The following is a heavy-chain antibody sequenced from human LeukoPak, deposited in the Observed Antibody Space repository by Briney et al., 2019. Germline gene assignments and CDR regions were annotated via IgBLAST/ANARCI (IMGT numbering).Heavy chain of an antibody. CDR2: LNEDGTVR. J-gene: IGHJ4*02. D-gene: IGHD1-14*01. Sequence: GGSLRLSCAASGFRFTTNWMHWVRQTPGKRLEWVAELNEDGTVRYYVDSVKGRFTISRDNAKNSLYLQMNRLRAEDTGVYFCANVPRSTVSYWGRGTLATVSS. CDR1: GFRFTTNW. CDR3: ANVPRSTVSY. V-gene: IGHV3-7*01.